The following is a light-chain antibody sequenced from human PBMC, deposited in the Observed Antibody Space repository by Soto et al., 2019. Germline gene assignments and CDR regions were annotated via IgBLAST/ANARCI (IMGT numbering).Light chain of an antibody. J-gene: IGKJ1*01. V-gene: IGKV2-28*01. Sequence: DIVMTQSPLSLPVTPGEPTPISCRSSQSLLHSNGYNYLDWYLQKPGQSPQLLIYFVSNRASGVPDRFSGSGSGTDFTLKISRVEPEDVGVYYCMQALQTRTFGQGTKVDIK. CDR1: QSLLHSNGYNY. CDR2: FVS. CDR3: MQALQTRT.